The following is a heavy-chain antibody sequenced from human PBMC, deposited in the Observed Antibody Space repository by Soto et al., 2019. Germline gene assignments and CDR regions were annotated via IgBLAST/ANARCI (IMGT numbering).Heavy chain of an antibody. CDR2: IYYSGST. CDR3: ARAYGGDWAHDY. CDR1: GGSISSGGYY. V-gene: IGHV4-61*08. J-gene: IGHJ4*02. D-gene: IGHD2-21*02. Sequence: SETLSLTCTVSGGSISSGGYYWNWIRQHPGKGLEWIGYIYYSGSTKYNPSLKSRVTISVDSSKNQFSLKVNSVTAADTAVYYCARAYGGDWAHDYWGQGTLVTVSS.